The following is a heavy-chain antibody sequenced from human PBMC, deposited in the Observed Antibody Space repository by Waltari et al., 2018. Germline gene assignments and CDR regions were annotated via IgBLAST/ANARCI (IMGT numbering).Heavy chain of an antibody. V-gene: IGHV3-21*01. J-gene: IGHJ4*02. CDR3: ARESSSWSFLN. Sequence: EVQLVESGGGLVKPGGSLRLSCAASGFTFSSYSMNWVRQAPGKGLEWVSSISSGSSYIYYADSVKGRFTISRDNAKNSLYLQMNSLRAEDTAVYYCARESSSWSFLNWGQGTLVTVSS. CDR1: GFTFSSYS. D-gene: IGHD6-13*01. CDR2: ISSGSSYI.